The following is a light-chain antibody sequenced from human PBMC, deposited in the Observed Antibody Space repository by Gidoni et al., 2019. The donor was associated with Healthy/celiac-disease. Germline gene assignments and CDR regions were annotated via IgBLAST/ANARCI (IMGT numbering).Light chain of an antibody. V-gene: IGKV1-6*01. J-gene: IGKJ1*01. CDR1: QGIRND. Sequence: AIQMTQSPSSLSASVGDRVTITCRASQGIRNDLGWYQQKPGKAPKLLIYASSSLQSGVPSRFSGTGSGTDFTLTISSLQPEDFATYYCLQDYNYPRTFGQGTKVEIK. CDR3: LQDYNYPRT. CDR2: ASS.